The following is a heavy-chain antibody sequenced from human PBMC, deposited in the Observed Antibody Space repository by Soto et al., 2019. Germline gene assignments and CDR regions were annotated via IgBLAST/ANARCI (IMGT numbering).Heavy chain of an antibody. CDR3: ARDVRRGYLGPFDY. J-gene: IGHJ4*02. CDR1: GFTFSSYG. Sequence: QVQLVESGGGVVQPGRSLRLSCAASGFTFSSYGMHWVRQAPGKGLEWVAVIWYDGSNKYYADSVKGRFTISRDNSKNTLYLQMNSLRAEDTAVYYCARDVRRGYLGPFDYWGQGTLVTVSS. D-gene: IGHD5-18*01. CDR2: IWYDGSNK. V-gene: IGHV3-33*01.